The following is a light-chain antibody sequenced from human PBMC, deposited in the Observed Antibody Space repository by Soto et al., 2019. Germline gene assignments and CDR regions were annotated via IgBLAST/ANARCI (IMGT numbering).Light chain of an antibody. J-gene: IGKJ4*01. Sequence: SVLTLSPGTVSLSPGERAPLSCRASQSVSSSYLAWYQQKPGQAPRLLIYGASSRATGIPDRFSGSGSGTDFTLTISRLEPEDFAVYYCQQFSSYPLTFGGGTKVDIK. CDR3: QQFSSYPLT. V-gene: IGKV3-20*01. CDR2: GAS. CDR1: QSVSSSY.